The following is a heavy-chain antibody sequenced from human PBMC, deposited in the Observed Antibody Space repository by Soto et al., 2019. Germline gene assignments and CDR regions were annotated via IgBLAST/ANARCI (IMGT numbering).Heavy chain of an antibody. D-gene: IGHD3-16*02. Sequence: XGSLLLSCGASGFPFNTHGMAWVRQAPGKGLEWVSGISGGGDRTQYADGVKGRFTISRDNSKNTVDLQMTSPRAEDTATYYCAKTATYDYVWGDYRYFFDHWGQGTVVTVSS. CDR2: ISGGGDRT. CDR3: AKTATYDYVWGDYRYFFDH. J-gene: IGHJ4*02. CDR1: GFPFNTHG. V-gene: IGHV3-23*01.